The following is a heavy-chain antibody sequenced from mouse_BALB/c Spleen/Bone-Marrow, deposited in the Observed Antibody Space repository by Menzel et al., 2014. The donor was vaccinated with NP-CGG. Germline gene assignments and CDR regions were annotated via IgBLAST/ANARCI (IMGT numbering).Heavy chain of an antibody. CDR1: GFSLTSYG. D-gene: IGHD1-1*01. CDR3: ARGSYCEGAMDY. V-gene: IGHV2-9*02. CDR2: IWAGGST. Sequence: VQRVESGPGLVAPSQSLSITCTVFGFSLTSYGVHWVRQPPGKVLEWLGVIWAGGSTNYNSALMSRLSISKDNSKSQVFLKMNSLQTDNTAMYYWARGSYCEGAMDYWGQGTSVTVSS. J-gene: IGHJ4*01.